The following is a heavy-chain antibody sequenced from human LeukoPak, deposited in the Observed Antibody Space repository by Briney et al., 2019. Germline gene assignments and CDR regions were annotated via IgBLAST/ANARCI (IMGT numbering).Heavy chain of an antibody. J-gene: IGHJ4*02. CDR3: ARDLERITMVRGVGDY. D-gene: IGHD3-10*01. CDR2: ISAYNGNT. Sequence: GAPVKVSCKASGYTFTSYCISWVRQAPGQGLEWMGWISAYNGNTNYAQKLQGRVTMTTDTSTSTAYMELRSLRSDDTAVYYCARDLERITMVRGVGDYWGQGTLVTVSS. V-gene: IGHV1-18*01. CDR1: GYTFTSYC.